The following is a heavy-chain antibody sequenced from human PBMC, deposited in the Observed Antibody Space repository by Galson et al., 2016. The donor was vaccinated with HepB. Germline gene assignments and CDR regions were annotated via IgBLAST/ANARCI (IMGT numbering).Heavy chain of an antibody. Sequence: TLXXXCAVSXXXISXXXWXXXVRXXXGKGXXWIXXVYHSGXTNYXPXLKSRVTMSVXKSKNQFLLNLTSVTAADTGVYYXARKGGTTGTTWGAIDTWGXXSLXXXSS. CDR1: XXXISXXXW. CDR3: ARKGGTTGTTWGAIDT. D-gene: IGHD1-1*01. V-gene: IGHV4-4*02. CDR2: VYHSGXT. J-gene: IGHJ5*01.